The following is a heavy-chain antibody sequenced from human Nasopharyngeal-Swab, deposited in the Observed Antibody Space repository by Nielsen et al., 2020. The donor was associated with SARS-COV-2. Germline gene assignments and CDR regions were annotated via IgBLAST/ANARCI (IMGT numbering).Heavy chain of an antibody. CDR2: INYCGNT. Sequence: SETLSLTCTVSGGSISSDDYFWGWIRQPPGKGLEWIASINYCGNTFYNPSLKSRVTISRDTSKSQFSLKLSSVTAADTAVYYCARSFPQYYDSWSGFYRGMGYWGQGTLVTVSA. J-gene: IGHJ4*02. V-gene: IGHV4-39*01. D-gene: IGHD3-3*01. CDR3: ARSFPQYYDSWSGFYRGMGY. CDR1: GGSISSDDYF.